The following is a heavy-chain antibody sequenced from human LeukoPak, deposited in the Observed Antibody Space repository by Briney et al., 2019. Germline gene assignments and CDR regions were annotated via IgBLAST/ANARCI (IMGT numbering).Heavy chain of an antibody. CDR3: ARVGDGLNDGFDI. V-gene: IGHV1-2*06. D-gene: IGHD5-24*01. Sequence: GASVKVSGTASGYTVTGYYMNWLRQAPGQGLEWLGRINPNTGGTNYAQNFQRSVTMNRDTSITTVYMELSRLRSDDTAVYYCARVGDGLNDGFDIWGQGTMVTVSS. J-gene: IGHJ3*02. CDR1: GYTVTGYY. CDR2: INPNTGGT.